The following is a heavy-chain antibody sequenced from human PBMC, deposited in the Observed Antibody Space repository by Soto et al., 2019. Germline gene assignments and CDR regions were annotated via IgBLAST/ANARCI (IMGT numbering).Heavy chain of an antibody. CDR2: IIPIFGTA. D-gene: IGHD6-19*01. CDR3: ARADGGCQRDFCYSYYGMEV. V-gene: IGHV1-69*13. CDR1: GCTFSSYA. J-gene: IGHJ6*02. Sequence: SVKVSCKASGCTFSSYAISWVGQAPGQGLEWMGGIIPIFGTANYAQKFQGRVTITADESTSTAYMELSSLRSEDTAVYYCARADGGCQRDFCYSYYGMEVWGQGTTVSLS.